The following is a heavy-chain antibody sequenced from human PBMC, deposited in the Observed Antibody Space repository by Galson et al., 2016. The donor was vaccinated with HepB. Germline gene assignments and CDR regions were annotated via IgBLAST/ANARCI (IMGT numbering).Heavy chain of an antibody. CDR1: GFTFSSYS. Sequence: LRLSCAASGFTFSSYSMTWIRQPPGKGLEWIATFYHTGSTYDNPSLKSRVTISVDKSKNQFSLHLSSVTAADTAVYYCARGAYSGHGLAYWGQGTLVTVSS. CDR3: ARGAYSGHGLAY. D-gene: IGHD5-12*01. CDR2: FYHTGST. J-gene: IGHJ4*02. V-gene: IGHV4-38-2*01.